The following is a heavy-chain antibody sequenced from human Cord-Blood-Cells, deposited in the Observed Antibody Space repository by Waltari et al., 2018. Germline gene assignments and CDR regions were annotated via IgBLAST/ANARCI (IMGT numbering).Heavy chain of an antibody. CDR2: IIPIFGTA. CDR1: GGTFSSYA. D-gene: IGHD6-6*01. V-gene: IGHV1-69*06. J-gene: IGHJ6*02. Sequence: QVQLVQSGAEVKKPGSSVKVSCKASGGTFSSYAISWVRQAPGQGLEWMGGIIPIFGTANYAQKFQGRVTITADKSTSTAYMELSSLRSEDTAVYYCARGIYGGGSSYYYYGMDVWGQGTTVTVSS. CDR3: ARGIYGGGSSYYYYGMDV.